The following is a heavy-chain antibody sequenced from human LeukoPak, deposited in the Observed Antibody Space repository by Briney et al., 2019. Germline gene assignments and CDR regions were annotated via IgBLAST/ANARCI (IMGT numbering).Heavy chain of an antibody. V-gene: IGHV4-39*07. CDR1: GGSISSSSYY. Sequence: SETLSLTCTVSGGSISSSSYYWGWIRQPPGKGLEWIGSIYYSGSTYCNPSLKSRVTISVDTSKNQFSLKLSSVTAADTAVYYCARRKAYYFDYWGQGTLVTVSS. CDR3: ARRKAYYFDY. J-gene: IGHJ4*02. CDR2: IYYSGST.